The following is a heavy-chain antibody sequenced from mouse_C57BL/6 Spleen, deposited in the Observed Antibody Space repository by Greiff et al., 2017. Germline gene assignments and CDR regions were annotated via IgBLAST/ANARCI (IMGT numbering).Heavy chain of an antibody. CDR1: GYSITSGYY. V-gene: IGHV3-6*01. Sequence: ESGPGLVKPSQSLSLTCSVTGYSITSGYYWNWIRQFPGNKLEWMGYISYDGSNNYNPSLKNRISITRDTSKNQFFLKLNSVTTEDTATYYCARRDYYVGAMDYWGQGTSVTVSS. D-gene: IGHD1-1*01. CDR3: ARRDYYVGAMDY. CDR2: ISYDGSN. J-gene: IGHJ4*01.